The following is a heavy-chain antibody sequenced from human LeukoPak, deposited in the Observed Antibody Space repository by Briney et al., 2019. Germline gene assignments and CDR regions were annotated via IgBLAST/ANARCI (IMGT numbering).Heavy chain of an antibody. CDR2: IYYSGST. D-gene: IGHD3-3*01. CDR3: ARAPREWLLGYYFDC. CDR1: GGSISSSSYY. J-gene: IGHJ4*02. V-gene: IGHV4-39*07. Sequence: SETLSLTCTVSGGSISSSSYYWGWIRQPPGTGLEWIGSIYYSGSTYYNPSLKSRVTISVDTSKNQFSLKLSSVTAADTAVYYCARAPREWLLGYYFDCWGQGTLVTVSS.